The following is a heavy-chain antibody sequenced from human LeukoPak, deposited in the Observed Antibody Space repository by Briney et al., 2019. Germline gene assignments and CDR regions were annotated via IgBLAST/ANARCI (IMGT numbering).Heavy chain of an antibody. CDR1: GFTFSSYS. Sequence: PGGSLRLSCAASGFTFSSYSMNWVRQAPGKGLEWVSYISSSSSTIYYADSVKGRFTISRDNAKNSLYLQMNSLRAEDTAVYYCARERRYDILTGWTIDAFDIWGQGTMVTVSS. V-gene: IGHV3-48*04. J-gene: IGHJ3*02. CDR2: ISSSSSTI. D-gene: IGHD3-9*01. CDR3: ARERRYDILTGWTIDAFDI.